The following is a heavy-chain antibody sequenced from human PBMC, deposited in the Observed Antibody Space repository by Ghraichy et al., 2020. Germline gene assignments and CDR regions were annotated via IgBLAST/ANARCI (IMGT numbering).Heavy chain of an antibody. D-gene: IGHD3-22*01. CDR3: PRGWYYDGSGYYGVYYYYGMDV. Sequence: SETLSLTCTVSGGSISSYYWSWIRQPPGKGLEWIGYIYYSGSTNYNPSLKSRVTISVDTSKNQFSLKLSSVTAADTAVYYCPRGWYYDGSGYYGVYYYYGMDVWSQGTTVTVS. CDR2: IYYSGST. J-gene: IGHJ6*02. V-gene: IGHV4-59*01. CDR1: GGSISSYY.